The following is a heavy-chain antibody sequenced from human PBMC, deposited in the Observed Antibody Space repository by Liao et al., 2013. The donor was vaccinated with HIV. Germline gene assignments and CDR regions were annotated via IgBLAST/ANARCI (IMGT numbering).Heavy chain of an antibody. Sequence: QVQLLESGPGLVKPSQTLALTCSVSGGYISSGSYYWSWIRQPAGKGLEWIGRLYTTGSTNYNPSLKSRVTISVDTAKNQFSLNLTSVTASDTAIYYCARTYTALNYFDYWGPGTLVTVSS. CDR1: GGYISSGSYY. CDR3: ARTYTALNYFDY. D-gene: IGHD5-18*01. V-gene: IGHV4-61*02. CDR2: LYTTGST. J-gene: IGHJ4*02.